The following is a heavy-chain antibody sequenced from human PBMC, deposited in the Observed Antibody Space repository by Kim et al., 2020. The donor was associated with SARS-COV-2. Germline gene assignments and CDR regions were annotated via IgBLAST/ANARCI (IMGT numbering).Heavy chain of an antibody. D-gene: IGHD1-1*01. V-gene: IGHV1-69*13. CDR2: IIPIFGTA. CDR3: ARMLQLERVSAFDY. J-gene: IGHJ4*02. Sequence: SVKVSCKASGGTFSSYAISWVRQAPGQGLEWMGGIIPIFGTANYAQKFQGRVTITADESTSTAYMELSSLRSEDTAVYYCARMLQLERVSAFDYWGQGTLVTVSS. CDR1: GGTFSSYA.